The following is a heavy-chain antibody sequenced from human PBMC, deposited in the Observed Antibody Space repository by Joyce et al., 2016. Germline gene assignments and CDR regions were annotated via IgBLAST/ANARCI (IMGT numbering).Heavy chain of an antibody. Sequence: QVQLVQSGAEVKKPGASVKVSCKASGYTFTDYYIHWVRQAPGQGLEWMGEINLNSGGTEYPQKFQGRVTMTRDTSIRTAYMELTGLRSDDTAVYYCARGDLRTSSPLFWYFALWGRGTLVTVSS. V-gene: IGHV1-2*02. J-gene: IGHJ2*01. CDR1: GYTFTDYY. CDR2: INLNSGGT. CDR3: ARGDLRTSSPLFWYFAL. D-gene: IGHD2-2*01.